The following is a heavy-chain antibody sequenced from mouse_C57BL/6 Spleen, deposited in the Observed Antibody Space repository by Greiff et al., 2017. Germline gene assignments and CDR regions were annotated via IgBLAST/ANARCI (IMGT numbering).Heavy chain of an antibody. CDR2: IDPETGVT. J-gene: IGHJ2*01. CDR1: GYTFTDYD. CDR3: ARKRNYYGNYSDFDY. Sequence: VQLQQSGAELVRPGASVTLSCKASGYTFTDYDMHWVKQTPVHGLEWIGAIDPETGVTAYNQKFKGKAILTADKSSSTAYMELSSLTSEDSAVYYDARKRNYYGNYSDFDYWGQGTTLTASS. V-gene: IGHV1-15*01. D-gene: IGHD2-1*01.